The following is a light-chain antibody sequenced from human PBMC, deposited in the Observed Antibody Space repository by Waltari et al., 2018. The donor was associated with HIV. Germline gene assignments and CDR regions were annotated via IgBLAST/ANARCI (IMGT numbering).Light chain of an antibody. Sequence: SYELTQPPSVSVSPGQPARITCSGDALPKQYPYWYQPKPGQAPVIVIFTDSERPSGIPERVSGSSSGTTVTLTISGVQAEDEADYYCQSADSSGTYVLFGGGTKLTVL. CDR3: QSADSSGTYVL. CDR2: TDS. CDR1: ALPKQY. V-gene: IGLV3-25*03. J-gene: IGLJ2*01.